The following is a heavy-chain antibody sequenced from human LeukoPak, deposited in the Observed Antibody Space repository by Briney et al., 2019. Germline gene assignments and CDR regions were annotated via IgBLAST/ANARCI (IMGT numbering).Heavy chain of an antibody. D-gene: IGHD6-13*01. V-gene: IGHV3-7*01. CDR3: AREEVKHSSSWYTTFYYMDV. Sequence: GGSLRLSCAASGFTFSSYWMSWVRQAPGKGLEWVANIKQDGSEKYYVDPVKGRFTISRDNAKNSLYLQMNSLRAEDTAVYYCAREEVKHSSSWYTTFYYMDVWGKGTTVTVSS. CDR1: GFTFSSYW. J-gene: IGHJ6*03. CDR2: IKQDGSEK.